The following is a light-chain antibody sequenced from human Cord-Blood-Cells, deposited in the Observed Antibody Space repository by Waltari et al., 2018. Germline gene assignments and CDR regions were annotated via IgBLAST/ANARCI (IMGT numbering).Light chain of an antibody. J-gene: IGKJ3*01. CDR2: DAS. CDR3: QQRSNWPIFT. V-gene: IGKV3-11*01. Sequence: IVFTQSPATLSLHPVERAARACNASHSVSSYLPWYQQKSRQSPRLLIYDASNSATGIPAMLSGSGSGTDFTLTISSLEPEDFAVYYCQQRSNWPIFTFGPGTKVDIK. CDR1: HSVSSY.